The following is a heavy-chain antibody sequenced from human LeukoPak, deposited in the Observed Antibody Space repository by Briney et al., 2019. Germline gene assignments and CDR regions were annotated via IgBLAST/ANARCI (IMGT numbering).Heavy chain of an antibody. CDR2: IKQDGSEK. D-gene: IGHD1-26*01. J-gene: IGHJ4*02. Sequence: GGSLRLSCAASGFTFSSYWMSWVRQAPGKGLEWVANIKQDGSEKYYVDSVKGRFTISRDNAKNSLYLQMNSLRAEDTAVYYCARVPRGSYSDSYFVYWGQGTLVTVSS. CDR1: GFTFSSYW. V-gene: IGHV3-7*01. CDR3: ARVPRGSYSDSYFVY.